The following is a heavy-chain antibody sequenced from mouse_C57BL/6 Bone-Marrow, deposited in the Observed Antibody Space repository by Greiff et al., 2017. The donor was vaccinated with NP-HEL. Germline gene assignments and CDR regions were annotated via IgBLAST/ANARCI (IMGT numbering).Heavy chain of an antibody. J-gene: IGHJ3*01. CDR1: GYTFTSYW. CDR3: ARSGLSMMVTTDFAY. Sequence: QVQLQQPGAELVKPGASVKLSCKASGYTFTSYWMHWVKQRPGQGLEWIGMIHPNSGSTNYNEKFKSKATLTVDKSSSTAYMQLSSLTSEDSAVYYCARSGLSMMVTTDFAYWGQGTLVTVSA. CDR2: IHPNSGST. D-gene: IGHD2-3*01. V-gene: IGHV1-64*01.